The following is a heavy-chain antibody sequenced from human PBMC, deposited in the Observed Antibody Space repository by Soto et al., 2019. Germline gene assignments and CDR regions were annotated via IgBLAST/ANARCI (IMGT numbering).Heavy chain of an antibody. CDR2: IYHSGDT. CDR1: GGSISSSNW. V-gene: IGHV4-4*02. CDR3: AKVPDYYGSGNLDY. J-gene: IGHJ4*02. Sequence: PSETLSLTCAVSGGSISSSNWWSWVRQPPGKGLEWIGDIYHSGDTNYNPSLESRVTMSIDKSKNQFSLKLNSVTAADTAVYYCAKVPDYYGSGNLDYWGQGTLVTVSS. D-gene: IGHD3-10*01.